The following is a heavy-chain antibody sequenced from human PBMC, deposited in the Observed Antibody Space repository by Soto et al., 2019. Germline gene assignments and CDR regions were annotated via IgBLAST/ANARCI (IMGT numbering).Heavy chain of an antibody. Sequence: QVQLVESGGGVAQPGRSLRLSCAASGFTFTSYAMHWVRQAPGKGLEWVAVISDDGSNKYYADSVRGRFTISRDNSKNPLYLQMNSLRPEDTAVFYCAMRAYYDSSGLIGASYYFDYWGQGTLVTVSS. D-gene: IGHD3-22*01. CDR1: GFTFTSYA. CDR2: ISDDGSNK. V-gene: IGHV3-30-3*01. J-gene: IGHJ4*02. CDR3: AMRAYYDSSGLIGASYYFDY.